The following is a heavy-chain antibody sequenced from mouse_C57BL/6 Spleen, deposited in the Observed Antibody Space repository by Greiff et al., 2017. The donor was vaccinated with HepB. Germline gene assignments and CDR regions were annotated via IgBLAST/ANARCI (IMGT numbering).Heavy chain of an antibody. CDR1: GYTFTSYW. CDR2: IDPSDSET. V-gene: IGHV1-52*01. D-gene: IGHD2-3*01. CDR3: ARRVYDGYLDY. J-gene: IGHJ2*01. Sequence: QVQLKQSGAELVRPGSSVKLSCKASGYTFTSYWMHWVKQRPIQGLEWIGNIDPSDSETHYNQKFKDKATLTVDKSSSTAYMQLSSLTSEDSAVYYCARRVYDGYLDYWGQGTTLTVSS.